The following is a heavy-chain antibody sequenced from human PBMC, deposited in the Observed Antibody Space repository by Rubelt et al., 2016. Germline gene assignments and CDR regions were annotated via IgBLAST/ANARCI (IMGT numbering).Heavy chain of an antibody. Sequence: QVQLVQSGSELKKPGASVKISCKASGYTFTSYYMHWVRQAPGQGLEWMGIINPSGCSTGYAQKFQGRITMTRDTSTSTVYRELSSLRSEDTAVYYCARANSGSGYFGIDYWGQGTLVTVSS. D-gene: IGHD3-22*01. J-gene: IGHJ4*02. CDR3: ARANSGSGYFGIDY. CDR1: GYTFTSYY. CDR2: INPSGCST. V-gene: IGHV1-46*01.